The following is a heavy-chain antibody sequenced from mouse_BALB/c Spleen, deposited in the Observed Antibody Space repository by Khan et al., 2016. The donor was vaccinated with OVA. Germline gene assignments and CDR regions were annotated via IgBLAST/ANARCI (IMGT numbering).Heavy chain of an antibody. Sequence: QVQLKESGAELAKPGASVKMSCQASGYTFSTYWMHWVKQRPGQGLEWIGYIDPSTGYTYYNQRFKDKATLTADKSSSTAYMQLSSLTSEDSAVYYCARDRIAYWGQGTTLTVSS. J-gene: IGHJ2*01. CDR1: GYTFSTYW. CDR3: ARDRIAY. CDR2: IDPSTGYT. V-gene: IGHV1-7*01.